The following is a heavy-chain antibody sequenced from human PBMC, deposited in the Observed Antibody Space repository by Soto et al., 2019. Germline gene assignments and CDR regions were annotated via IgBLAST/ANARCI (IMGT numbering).Heavy chain of an antibody. CDR2: INHSGTT. D-gene: IGHD3-10*01. CDR1: GGPLSGYY. V-gene: IGHV4-34*01. CDR3: ARGGSVLGGMDV. J-gene: IGHJ6*01. Sequence: SETLSLTCAVYGGPLSGYYWSWVRQPPGKGLEWIGEINHSGTTNDNPSLRSRLTISVDTSKNQFSLKLKSVTAADTAVYYCARGGSVLGGMDVWGPGTSVTVSS.